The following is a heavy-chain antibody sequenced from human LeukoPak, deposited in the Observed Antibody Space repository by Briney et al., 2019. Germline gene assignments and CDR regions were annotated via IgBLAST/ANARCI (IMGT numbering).Heavy chain of an antibody. D-gene: IGHD3-22*01. CDR3: AKVYYYDSSGSYASFDD. J-gene: IGHJ4*02. CDR2: INGNGGST. Sequence: GGSLRLSCEASGFIFDEYGMSWVRQAPGKGLEWVSGINGNGGSTGYAGSVKGRFTISRDNAKNSLFLQMNGLRAEDTALYYCAKVYYYDSSGSYASFDDWDQGTLVSVSS. V-gene: IGHV3-20*04. CDR1: GFIFDEYG.